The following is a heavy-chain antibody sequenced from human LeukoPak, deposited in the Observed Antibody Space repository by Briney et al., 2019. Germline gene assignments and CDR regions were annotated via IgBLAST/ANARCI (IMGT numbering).Heavy chain of an antibody. V-gene: IGHV4-34*01. J-gene: IGHJ1*01. CDR2: INHSGST. D-gene: IGHD3-22*01. CDR3: ASSPHSSCYEESVAEYFQH. CDR1: GGSFSGYY. Sequence: SETLSLTCAVYGGSFSGYYWSWIRQPPGKGLEWIGEINHSGSTNYNPSLKSRVTISVDTSKNQFSLKLSSVTAADTAVYYCASSPHSSCYEESVAEYFQHWGQGTLVTVSS.